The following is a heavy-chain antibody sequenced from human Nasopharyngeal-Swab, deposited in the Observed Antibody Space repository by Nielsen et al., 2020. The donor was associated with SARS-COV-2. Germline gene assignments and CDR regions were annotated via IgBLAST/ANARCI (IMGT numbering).Heavy chain of an antibody. J-gene: IGHJ4*02. V-gene: IGHV4-4*02. Sequence: WIRQPPGKGLEWIGEIYHSGSTNYNPSLKSRVTISVDKSKNQFSLKLSSVTAADTAVYYCARIPADVVVPAARWWRFDYWGQGTLVTVSS. CDR3: ARIPADVVVPAARWWRFDY. D-gene: IGHD2-2*01. CDR2: IYHSGST.